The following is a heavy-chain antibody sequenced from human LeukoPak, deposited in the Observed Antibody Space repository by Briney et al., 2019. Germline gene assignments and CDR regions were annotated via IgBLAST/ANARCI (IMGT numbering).Heavy chain of an antibody. V-gene: IGHV3-23*01. CDR3: AKDRQQLANLDF. CDR1: GFTFRTYG. J-gene: IGHJ4*02. D-gene: IGHD6-13*01. CDR2: IGGSGELT. Sequence: GGSLRLCCAATGFTFRTYGMSWVRQAPGKGLEWVSGIGGSGELTYYADSVKGRFTISRDNSKNTVYLQMNSLTVEDTAVYYCAKDRQQLANLDFWGQGTLVTVSS.